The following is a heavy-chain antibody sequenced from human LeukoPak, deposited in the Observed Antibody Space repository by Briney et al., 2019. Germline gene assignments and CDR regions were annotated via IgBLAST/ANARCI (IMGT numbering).Heavy chain of an antibody. CDR3: AKMKGHPLPKYYMDV. Sequence: GGSLRLSCAASGFTFSSYSMNWVRQAPGKGLEWVSSISRSSSYIYYADSVKGRFTISRDNAKNTLYLEMNSLRAEDTAIYYCAKMKGHPLPKYYMDVWGQGTTVTVSS. V-gene: IGHV3-21*04. D-gene: IGHD1-26*01. J-gene: IGHJ6*01. CDR1: GFTFSSYS. CDR2: ISRSSSYI.